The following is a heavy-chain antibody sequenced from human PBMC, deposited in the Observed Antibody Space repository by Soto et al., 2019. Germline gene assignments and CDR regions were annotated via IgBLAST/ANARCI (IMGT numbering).Heavy chain of an antibody. V-gene: IGHV3-21*01. D-gene: IGHD1-26*01. J-gene: IGHJ3*02. Sequence: EVQLVESGGGLVKPGGSLRLSCAASGFTFSSYSMNWVRQAPGKGLEWVSSISSSSSYIYYADSVKGRFTISRDNAKNSLYLQMNSLRAEDTAVYYCARDYHYSGSYSDAFDIWVQGTMVTVSS. CDR3: ARDYHYSGSYSDAFDI. CDR2: ISSSSSYI. CDR1: GFTFSSYS.